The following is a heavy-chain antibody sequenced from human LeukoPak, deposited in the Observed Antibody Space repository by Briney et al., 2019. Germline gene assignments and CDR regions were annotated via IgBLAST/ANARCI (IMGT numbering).Heavy chain of an antibody. CDR1: GFTFSSYS. D-gene: IGHD3-3*02. CDR2: ISSSSSYI. J-gene: IGHJ4*02. V-gene: IGHV3-21*01. Sequence: GGSLRLSCAASGFTFSSYSMNWVRQAPGKGLEWVSSISSSSSYIYYADSVKGRFTISRDNAKNSLYLQMNSLRPEDTTVYHCARDSFHSSDYWGQGTLVTVSS. CDR3: ARDSFHSSDY.